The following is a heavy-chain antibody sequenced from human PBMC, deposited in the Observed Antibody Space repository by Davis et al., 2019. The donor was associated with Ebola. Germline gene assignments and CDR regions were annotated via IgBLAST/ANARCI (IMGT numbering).Heavy chain of an antibody. J-gene: IGHJ4*02. CDR2: IYYTGRV. CDR1: GDSLSGFY. D-gene: IGHD1-1*01. CDR3: ARAQFPTTSDH. V-gene: IGHV4-59*01. Sequence: SETLSLTCSVSGDSLSGFYWSWIRQTPGKGLEWIGYIYYTGRVEYNPPLQSRVTISIDTSESRFSLKLTSVTPADTAVYYCARAQFPTTSDHWGQGTLVTVSS.